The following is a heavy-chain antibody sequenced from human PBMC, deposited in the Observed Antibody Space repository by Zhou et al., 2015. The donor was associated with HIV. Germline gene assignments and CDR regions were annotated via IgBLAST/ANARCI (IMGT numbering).Heavy chain of an antibody. Sequence: EVQLEESGGGLVQPGRSLRVSCVASRFIFSEYGMHWVRQAPGKGLEWVAKKYYVDSVKGRFTISRDNAKNSLYLQMNSLRAEDTAVYYCARGGGPWSGIVATIRVGFDYWGQGTLVTVSS. CDR2: K. CDR3: ARGGGPWSGIVATIRVGFDY. D-gene: IGHD5-12*01. J-gene: IGHJ4*02. CDR1: RFIFSEYG. V-gene: IGHV3-7*01.